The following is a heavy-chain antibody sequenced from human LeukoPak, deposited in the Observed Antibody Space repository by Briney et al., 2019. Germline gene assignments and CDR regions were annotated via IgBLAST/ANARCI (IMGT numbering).Heavy chain of an antibody. CDR1: GYTFTSYG. J-gene: IGHJ4*02. V-gene: IGHV1-18*01. Sequence: ASVKVSCKASGYTFTSYGISWVRQAPGQGLEWMGWISAYNGNTNYAQKLHGRVTMTTDTSTSTAYMELRSLGSDDTDVYCCASSKRQWMVPDDYWGQGTLVTVSS. CDR2: ISAYNGNT. D-gene: IGHD6-19*01. CDR3: ASSKRQWMVPDDY.